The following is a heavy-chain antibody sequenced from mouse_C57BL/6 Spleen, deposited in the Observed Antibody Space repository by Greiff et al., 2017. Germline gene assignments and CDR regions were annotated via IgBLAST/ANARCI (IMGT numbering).Heavy chain of an antibody. CDR3: ARGGWERAMDY. J-gene: IGHJ4*01. V-gene: IGHV1-50*01. CDR2: IDPSDSNT. D-gene: IGHD3-3*01. Sequence: QVQLQQPGAELVQPGASVKLSCKASGYTFTSYWMPWVKQRPGQGLEWIGEIDPSDSNTNYNQKFKGKATLTVDTSSSTAYRQLSRLTSEDSAVYYCARGGWERAMDYWGQGTSVTGSS. CDR1: GYTFTSYW.